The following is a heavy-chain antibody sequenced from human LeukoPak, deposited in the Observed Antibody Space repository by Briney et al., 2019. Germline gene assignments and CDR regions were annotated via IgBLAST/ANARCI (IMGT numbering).Heavy chain of an antibody. V-gene: IGHV3-15*01. J-gene: IGHJ4*02. Sequence: PGGSLRLSCAASGFTFSNAWMSWVRQAPGKGLEWVGRIKSKTDGGTTDYAAPVKGRFTISRDDSKNTLYLQMNSLKTEDTAVYYCTTDLGSYSSQYYFDYWGQGTLVTVSS. D-gene: IGHD1-26*01. CDR3: TTDLGSYSSQYYFDY. CDR1: GFTFSNAW. CDR2: IKSKTDGGTT.